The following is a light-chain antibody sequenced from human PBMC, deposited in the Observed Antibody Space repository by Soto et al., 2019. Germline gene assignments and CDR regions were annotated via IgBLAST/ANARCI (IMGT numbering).Light chain of an antibody. Sequence: EIVITQSPAALSVSAGERSTLSCRASQSVSSDLAWYHQKPGQAPRLLIHDASTRATGIPARFSGSGSGTEFILPISSVESEDFAIYYCQQHNDWPTFGQGTRLEIK. CDR1: QSVSSD. J-gene: IGKJ5*01. V-gene: IGKV3-15*01. CDR2: DAS. CDR3: QQHNDWPT.